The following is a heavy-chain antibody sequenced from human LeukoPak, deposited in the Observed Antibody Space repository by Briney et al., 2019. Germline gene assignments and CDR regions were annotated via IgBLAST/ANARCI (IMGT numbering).Heavy chain of an antibody. D-gene: IGHD3-10*01. CDR3: ARGRITMVRGVIIQVDYYYGMDV. Sequence: SETLSLTCTVSGGSISSYYWSWIRQPPGKGLEWIGYIYYSGSTNYNPSLKSRVTISVDTSKNQFSLKLSSVTAADTAVYYCARGRITMVRGVIIQVDYYYGMDVWGQGTTVTVSS. V-gene: IGHV4-59*01. J-gene: IGHJ6*02. CDR2: IYYSGST. CDR1: GGSISSYY.